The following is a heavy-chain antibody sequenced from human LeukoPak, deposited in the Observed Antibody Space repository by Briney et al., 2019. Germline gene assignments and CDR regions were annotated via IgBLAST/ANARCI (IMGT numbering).Heavy chain of an antibody. V-gene: IGHV1-8*02. CDR3: ARGYSPSMRTTGNDY. CDR2: MNPNSGNT. D-gene: IGHD1-1*01. J-gene: IGHJ4*02. Sequence: ASVKVSCKASGYTFTSYAMHWVRQAPGQGLEWIGWMNPNSGNTGYAQKFQGRVTMTRDTSINTAYMELHSLRSEDMAVYYCARGYSPSMRTTGNDYWGQGTLVTVSS. CDR1: GYTFTSYA.